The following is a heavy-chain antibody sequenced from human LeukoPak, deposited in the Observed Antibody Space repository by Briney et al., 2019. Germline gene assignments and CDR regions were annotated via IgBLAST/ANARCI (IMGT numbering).Heavy chain of an antibody. D-gene: IGHD6-13*01. V-gene: IGHV5-51*01. J-gene: IGHJ5*02. CDR2: VYPGGSET. Sequence: GESLKISCKSSGYSFTSYWIGWVRQMPGKGLEWMGIVYPGGSETRYSPSFQGQVTISVGKSISTAYLQWTSLKASATAMYYCATYQQLGWSAPCGQRTSVTASS. CDR1: GYSFTSYW. CDR3: ATYQQLGWSAP.